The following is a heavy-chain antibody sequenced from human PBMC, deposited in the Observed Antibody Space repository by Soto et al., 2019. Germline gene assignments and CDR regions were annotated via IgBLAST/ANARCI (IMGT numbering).Heavy chain of an antibody. CDR2: IKSKTEGGTT. CDR3: TRTTSIYYDSSGPPDY. Sequence: GGSLRLSCAASGFTFSNAWMNWVRQAPGKGLEWVGRIKSKTEGGTTDYAAPVKGRFTISRDDSKNTLYLQMNSLKTDDTAVYYCTRTTSIYYDSSGPPDYWGQGTLVTVSS. J-gene: IGHJ4*02. CDR1: GFTFSNAW. D-gene: IGHD3-22*01. V-gene: IGHV3-15*07.